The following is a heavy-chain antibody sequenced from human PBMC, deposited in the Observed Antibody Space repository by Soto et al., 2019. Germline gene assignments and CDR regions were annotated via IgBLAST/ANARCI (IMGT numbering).Heavy chain of an antibody. J-gene: IGHJ1*01. CDR3: ARDHHILVVPAAGRYSQH. D-gene: IGHD2-2*01. CDR2: INPNSGGT. V-gene: IGHV1-2*02. CDR1: GYTFTGYY. Sequence: GASVKVSCKASGYTFTGYYMHWVRQAPGQGLEWMGWINPNSGGTNYAQKFQGRVTMTRDTSISTAYMELSRLRSDDTAVYYCARDHHILVVPAAGRYSQHSGPAILVSGSS.